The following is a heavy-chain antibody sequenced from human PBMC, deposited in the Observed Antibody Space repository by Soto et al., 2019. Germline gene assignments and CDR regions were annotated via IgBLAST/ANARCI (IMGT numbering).Heavy chain of an antibody. Sequence: QVQLVESGGGVVQPGGSLRLSCTTSGFTFNTYGMHWVRQAPGKGLEWVAIIWYDGSNKYYADSVKGRFTISRDNSKNTLYLQMTSLRAEDTALYYCARADCTGAYCYSWPFNYGVDVRGQGTTVTVSS. D-gene: IGHD2-15*01. CDR3: ARADCTGAYCYSWPFNYGVDV. CDR1: GFTFNTYG. V-gene: IGHV3-33*08. CDR2: IWYDGSNK. J-gene: IGHJ6*02.